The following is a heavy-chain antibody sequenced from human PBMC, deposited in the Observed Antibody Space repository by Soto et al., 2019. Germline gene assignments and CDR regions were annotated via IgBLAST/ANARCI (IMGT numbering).Heavy chain of an antibody. J-gene: IGHJ1*01. Sequence: GGSLRLSCASSGFTFDDYAMHWVRQVPGKGLEWVSGINWNSGSIGYADSVKGRFAISRDNAKNSLHLQMNSLRAEDTAFYYCVKDESINWYSGHFRHWGQGTLVTVSS. CDR3: VKDESINWYSGHFRH. V-gene: IGHV3-9*01. CDR2: INWNSGSI. CDR1: GFTFDDYA. D-gene: IGHD6-13*01.